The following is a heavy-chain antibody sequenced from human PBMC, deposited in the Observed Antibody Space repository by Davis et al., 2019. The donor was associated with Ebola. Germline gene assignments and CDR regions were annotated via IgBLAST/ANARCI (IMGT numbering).Heavy chain of an antibody. Sequence: SVKVSCKTSGGTFSSYTISWVRQAPGQGLEWMGRIIPILGIVNYAQKFQGRVTITADKSTSTAYMELTSLRSEDAAVYYCARAIQGYTSGWYYYAMAVWGQGTTVTVSS. CDR2: IIPILGIV. CDR3: ARAIQGYTSGWYYYAMAV. V-gene: IGHV1-69*02. CDR1: GGTFSSYT. D-gene: IGHD6-19*01. J-gene: IGHJ6*02.